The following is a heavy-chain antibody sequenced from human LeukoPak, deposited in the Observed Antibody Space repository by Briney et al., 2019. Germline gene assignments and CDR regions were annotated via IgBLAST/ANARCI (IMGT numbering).Heavy chain of an antibody. D-gene: IGHD2/OR15-2a*01. CDR2: ISHDGNDK. V-gene: IGHV3-30*18. Sequence: GGSLRLSCLASGFTFRRSGLHWVRQAPGEGLEWVAGISHDGNDKYSADFVEGRFTISRDTSNNTLYLQMSSLTTEDTAVYYCAKAQGTLVNFYAYSMDVWGHGTTVTVSS. J-gene: IGHJ6*02. CDR3: AKAQGTLVNFYAYSMDV. CDR1: GFTFRRSG.